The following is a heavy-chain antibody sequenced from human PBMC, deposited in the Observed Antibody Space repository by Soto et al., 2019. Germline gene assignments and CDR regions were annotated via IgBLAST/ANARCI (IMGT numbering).Heavy chain of an antibody. CDR2: ISAGGDTT. J-gene: IGHJ4*02. Sequence: EVQVSESGGGLVQPGGSIRLSCATSGFTFSNYPMNWVRQAPGKGLEWVSGISAGGDTTYYADSVKGRFTIFRDNSKNSVSLQMNSLRVEDTAVYYCARLVWGPGTLVTVSS. CDR3: ARLV. D-gene: IGHD6-19*01. V-gene: IGHV3-23*01. CDR1: GFTFSNYP.